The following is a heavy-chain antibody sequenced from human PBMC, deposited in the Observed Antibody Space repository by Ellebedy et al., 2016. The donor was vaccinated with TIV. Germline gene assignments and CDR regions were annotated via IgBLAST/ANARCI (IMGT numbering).Heavy chain of an antibody. Sequence: AASVKVSCKSSGYTFIDYGRGRARQAHGQGLDWMGWVSAYSGNTNYADNLQGRVTMTTDTSTDTAYMELRSLRSDDTAVYSCARYSGSGTYYLNRIDVWGQGTTVTVSS. D-gene: IGHD3-10*01. V-gene: IGHV1-18*01. J-gene: IGHJ6*02. CDR1: GYTFIDYG. CDR2: VSAYSGNT. CDR3: ARYSGSGTYYLNRIDV.